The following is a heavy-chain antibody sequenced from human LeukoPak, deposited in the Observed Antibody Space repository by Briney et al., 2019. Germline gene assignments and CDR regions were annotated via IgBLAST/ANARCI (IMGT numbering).Heavy chain of an antibody. V-gene: IGHV4-34*01. Sequence: SETLPLTCAVYGGSFSGYYWSWIRQPPGKGLEWIGEINHSGSTNYNPSLKSRVTISVDTSKNQFSLKLSSVTAADTAVYYCARGLLWFGESRPYYFDYWGQGTLITVSS. CDR3: ARGLLWFGESRPYYFDY. CDR2: INHSGST. J-gene: IGHJ4*02. D-gene: IGHD3-10*01. CDR1: GGSFSGYY.